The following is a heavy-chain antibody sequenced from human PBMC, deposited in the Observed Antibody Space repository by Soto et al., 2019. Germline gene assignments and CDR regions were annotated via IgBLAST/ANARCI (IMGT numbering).Heavy chain of an antibody. J-gene: IGHJ6*03. D-gene: IGHD6-6*01. V-gene: IGHV4-34*01. CDR3: ARGLYSSSPPYYYYMDV. Sequence: SETLSLTCAVYGGSFSGYYWSWIRPPPGKGLEWIGEINHSGSTNYNPSPKSRVTISVDTSKNQFSLKLSSVTAADTAVYYCARGLYSSSPPYYYYMDVWGKGTTVTVSS. CDR1: GGSFSGYY. CDR2: INHSGST.